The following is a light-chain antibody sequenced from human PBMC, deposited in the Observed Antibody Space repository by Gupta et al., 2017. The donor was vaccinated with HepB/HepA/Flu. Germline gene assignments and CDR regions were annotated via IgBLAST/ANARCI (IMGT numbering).Light chain of an antibody. CDR2: KVA. CDR1: RSLVSTDGNTY. CDR3: RKYTGGPHT. Sequence: VVLPPSPLSLPVTLGQPASISCTSSRSLVSTDGNTYFDWFHQGPGQSPRRLREKVAKRDSGVPDRFSGSGSGTEFTLKISRVEAEDLGVYYGRKYTGGPHTFGQGTKLEIK. J-gene: IGKJ2*01. V-gene: IGKV2-30*01.